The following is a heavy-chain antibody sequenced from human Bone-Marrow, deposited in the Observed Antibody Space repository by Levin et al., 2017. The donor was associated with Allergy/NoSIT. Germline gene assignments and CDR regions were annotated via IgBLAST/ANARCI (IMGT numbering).Heavy chain of an antibody. Sequence: GGSLRLSCAASGFSFKRYVMSWVRQTPVKGLEWVSTITDSGDRAFYADSVKGRFTISRDNSKDTLNLQMNSLRVDDTGLYYCATIEYSSSDRSFYGLDVWGQGTTVTVSS. V-gene: IGHV3-23*01. CDR1: GFSFKRYV. CDR2: ITDSGDRA. J-gene: IGHJ6*02. D-gene: IGHD6-6*01. CDR3: ATIEYSSSDRSFYGLDV.